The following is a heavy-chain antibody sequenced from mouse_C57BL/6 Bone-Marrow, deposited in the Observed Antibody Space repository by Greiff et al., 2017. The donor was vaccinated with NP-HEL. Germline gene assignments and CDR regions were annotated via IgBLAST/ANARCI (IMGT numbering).Heavy chain of an antibody. J-gene: IGHJ4*01. V-gene: IGHV14-3*01. CDR2: IDPANGST. Sequence: VQLKQSVAELVRPGASVKLSCTASGFNFKNSYMHWVKQRPEQGLEWIGRIDPANGSTKYAPKFQGKATITADTSSNTAYLQLSSLTSEDTAICYCASYTLNYAMDYWGQGTSVTVSS. CDR3: ASYTLNYAMDY. CDR1: GFNFKNSY.